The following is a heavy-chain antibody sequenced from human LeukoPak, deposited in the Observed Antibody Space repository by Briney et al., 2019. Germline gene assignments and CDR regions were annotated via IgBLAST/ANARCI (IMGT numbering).Heavy chain of an antibody. V-gene: IGHV1-2*02. CDR1: EYTFTGYY. D-gene: IGHD3-22*01. Sequence: GASVKVSCKASEYTFTGYYMHWVRQAPGQGLEWMGWINPHGGGTNYAQKFQGRVTMTRDTSISTAYMELSRLRSDDTAVYYCARGYYDSSGYYYSHFDYWGQGTLVTVSS. CDR2: INPHGGGT. J-gene: IGHJ4*02. CDR3: ARGYYDSSGYYYSHFDY.